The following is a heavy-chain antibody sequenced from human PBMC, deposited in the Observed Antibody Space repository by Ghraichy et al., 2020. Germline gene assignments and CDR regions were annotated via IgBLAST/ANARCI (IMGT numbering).Heavy chain of an antibody. Sequence: GGSLRLSCTASGFTFNSYAMSWVRQAPGKGLEWVSDISGSGDNTYYAQSVKGRFTISRDNSKNTLYLQMNSLRADDTAVYYCAKRGAASVATSWFDPGGQGTLVIVSS. CDR2: ISGSGDNT. CDR3: AKRGAASVATSWFDP. CDR1: GFTFNSYA. D-gene: IGHD2-15*01. V-gene: IGHV3-23*01. J-gene: IGHJ5*02.